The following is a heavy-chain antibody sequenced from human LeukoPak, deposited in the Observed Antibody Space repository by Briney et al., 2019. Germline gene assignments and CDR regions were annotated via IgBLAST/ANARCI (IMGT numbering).Heavy chain of an antibody. D-gene: IGHD1-26*01. Sequence: GGSLRLSCAASAFTFRTYWMSWVRQAPGKGLEWVAMIKPDGSEKYYVDSVKGLFTISRDNAKNSLYLQMTSLRAEDTAVYYCTRDASGETNSGPRMDVWGQGTTVTVSS. CDR3: TRDASGETNSGPRMDV. J-gene: IGHJ6*02. CDR1: AFTFRTYW. CDR2: IKPDGSEK. V-gene: IGHV3-7*05.